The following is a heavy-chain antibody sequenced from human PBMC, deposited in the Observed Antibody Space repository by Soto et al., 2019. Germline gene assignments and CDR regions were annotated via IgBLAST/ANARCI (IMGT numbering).Heavy chain of an antibody. CDR1: GFAFNDSA. CDR2: VRSKTNNYAT. V-gene: IGHV3-73*01. CDR3: TNKVV. J-gene: IGHJ4*02. Sequence: DVQVVQSGGGLVQPGGSLKLSCAASGFAFNDSAMHWVRQASGKGLEWVARVRSKTNNYATAYPVSVRGRFTVSRDNSMGTTYLQMNSLKTEYTAMYYCTNKVVWGQRVLVTVSS.